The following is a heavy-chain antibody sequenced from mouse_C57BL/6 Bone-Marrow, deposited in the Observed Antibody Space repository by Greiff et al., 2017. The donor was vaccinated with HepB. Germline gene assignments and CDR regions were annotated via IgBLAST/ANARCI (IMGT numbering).Heavy chain of an antibody. J-gene: IGHJ3*01. V-gene: IGHV2-5*01. CDR1: GFSLTSYG. CDR2: IWRGGST. Sequence: VKLLESGPGLVQPSQSLSITTVSGFSLTSYGVHWVRQSPGKGLEWLGVIWRGGSTDYNAAFMSRLSITKDNSKSQVFFKMNSLQADDTAIYYCAKRFLAYWGQGTLVTVSA. CDR3: AKRFLAY.